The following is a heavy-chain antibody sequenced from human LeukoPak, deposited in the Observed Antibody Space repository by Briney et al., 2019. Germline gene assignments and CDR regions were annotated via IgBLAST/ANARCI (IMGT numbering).Heavy chain of an antibody. D-gene: IGHD7-27*01. CDR3: ARDGDDADTTADY. J-gene: IGHJ4*02. CDR1: GFTLSSYS. CDR2: ISSSSSYI. Sequence: GGSLRLSCAASGFTLSSYSMNWVRQAPGKGLEWVSSISSSSSYIYYADSVKGRFTISRDNAKNSLYLQMNSLRAEDTAVYYCARDGDDADTTADYWGQGTLVTVSS. V-gene: IGHV3-21*01.